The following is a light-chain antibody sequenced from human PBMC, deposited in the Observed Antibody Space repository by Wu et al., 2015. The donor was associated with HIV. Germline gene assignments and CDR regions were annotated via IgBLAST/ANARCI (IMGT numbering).Light chain of an antibody. CDR2: GAI. CDR1: ESVGGD. Sequence: EVVMTQSPATLSVSPGERATLACRASESVGGDVAWYQQKPGQAPRLLIYGAITRPTGIPARFRGSGSGTEFTLTFTSMESEDSAVYFCQHYGSSPPYTFGQGTKLEI. V-gene: IGKV3-15*01. J-gene: IGKJ2*01. CDR3: QHYGSSPPYT.